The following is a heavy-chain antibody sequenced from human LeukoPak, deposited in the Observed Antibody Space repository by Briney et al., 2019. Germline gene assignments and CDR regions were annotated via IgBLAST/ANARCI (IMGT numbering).Heavy chain of an antibody. J-gene: IGHJ4*02. CDR2: IIPILGIA. D-gene: IGHD5-18*01. CDR3: ARRGYGYGYRQGFDY. Sequence: ASVKVSCKASGGTFSSYTISWVRQAPGQGLEWMGRIIPILGIANYAQKFQGRVTITADKSTSTAYMELSSLRSGDTAVYYCARRGYGYGYRQGFDYWGQGTLVTVSS. V-gene: IGHV1-69*02. CDR1: GGTFSSYT.